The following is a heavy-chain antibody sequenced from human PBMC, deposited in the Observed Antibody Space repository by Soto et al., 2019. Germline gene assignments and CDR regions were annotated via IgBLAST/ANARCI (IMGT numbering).Heavy chain of an antibody. CDR1: GFNISDYY. CDR3: ARDHLFWFGELTPYGMDV. V-gene: IGHV3-53*01. Sequence: GGSLRLSCAASGFNISDYYMSWVRQAPGKGLEWLSVYYSGGSRYYADSVRGRFTISRDNSKNTVYLEMNGLRAGDTAVYYCARDHLFWFGELTPYGMDVWGPGTTVTVSS. D-gene: IGHD3-10*01. CDR2: YYSGGSR. J-gene: IGHJ6*02.